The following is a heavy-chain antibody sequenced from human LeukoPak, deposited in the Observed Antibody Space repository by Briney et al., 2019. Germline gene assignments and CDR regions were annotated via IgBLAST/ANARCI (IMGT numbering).Heavy chain of an antibody. D-gene: IGHD6-19*01. CDR1: GFTVSSKY. J-gene: IGHJ4*02. V-gene: IGHV3-66*01. Sequence: GGSLRLSCAASGFTVSSKYMTWVRQDPGKGLEWVSVIYSGGSTYYADSVKGRFTIFRDNSKNTLYLQMNSLRVEDTGVYYCARDLTGYSSGWYENWGQGTLVTVSS. CDR2: IYSGGST. CDR3: ARDLTGYSSGWYEN.